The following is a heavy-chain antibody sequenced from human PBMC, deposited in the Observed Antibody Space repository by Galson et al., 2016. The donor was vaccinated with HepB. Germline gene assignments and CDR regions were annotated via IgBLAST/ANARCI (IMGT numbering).Heavy chain of an antibody. Sequence: SLRLSCAASGFTFRDSYMTWVRQAPGKGLEWVANIKQDGTERNYVGSVKGRFTISRDNAKSSLYLQMNSLRVEDTAIYYCTRDYDLWTGYVQFRPFYGMDVWGQGTTVTVSS. V-gene: IGHV3-7*03. CDR1: GFTFRDSY. CDR3: TRDYDLWTGYVQFRPFYGMDV. J-gene: IGHJ6*02. CDR2: IKQDGTER. D-gene: IGHD3-3*01.